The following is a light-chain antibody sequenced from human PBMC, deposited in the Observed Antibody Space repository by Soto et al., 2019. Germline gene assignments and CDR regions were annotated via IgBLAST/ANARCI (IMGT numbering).Light chain of an antibody. CDR3: SSYINSNTLF. J-gene: IGLJ1*01. CDR2: DVS. V-gene: IGLV2-14*01. CDR1: SSDIGGYNY. Sequence: QSVLTQPASVSGSPGQSITISCTGTSSDIGGYNYVSWYQQYPGKAPKLMIYDVSNRPSGVSNRFSGSKSGNTASLSISGLQAEDEADYYCSSYINSNTLFFGSGTKVTVL.